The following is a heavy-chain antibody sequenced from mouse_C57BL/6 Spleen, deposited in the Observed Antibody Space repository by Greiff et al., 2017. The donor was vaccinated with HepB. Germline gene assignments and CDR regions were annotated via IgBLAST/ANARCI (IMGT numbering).Heavy chain of an antibody. CDR2: INYDGSST. CDR3: ARDSFYDGYYGGYYAMDY. Sequence: EVQLVESEGGLVQPGSSMKLSCTASGFTFSDYYMAWVRQVPEKGLEWVANINYDGSSTYYLDSLKSRFIISRDNAKNILYLQMSSLKSEDTATYYCARDSFYDGYYGGYYAMDYWGQGTSVTVSS. CDR1: GFTFSDYY. V-gene: IGHV5-16*01. J-gene: IGHJ4*01. D-gene: IGHD2-3*01.